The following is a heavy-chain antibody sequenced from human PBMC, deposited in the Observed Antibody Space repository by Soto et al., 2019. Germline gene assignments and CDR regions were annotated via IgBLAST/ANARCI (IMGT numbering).Heavy chain of an antibody. CDR3: ARKTWRFGAAGTYYYYGMDV. D-gene: IGHD6-13*01. Sequence: QVQLVQSGAAVKKPGSSVKVSCKASGGTFSSYAISWVRQAPGQGLEWMGGIIPIFGTANYAQKFQGRVTITADESTSTAYMELSSLRSEDTAVYYCARKTWRFGAAGTYYYYGMDVWGQGTTVTVSS. CDR1: GGTFSSYA. CDR2: IIPIFGTA. V-gene: IGHV1-69*01. J-gene: IGHJ6*02.